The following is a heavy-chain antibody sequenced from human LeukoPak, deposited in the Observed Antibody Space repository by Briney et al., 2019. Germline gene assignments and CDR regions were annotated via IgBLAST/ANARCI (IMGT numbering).Heavy chain of an antibody. Sequence: SGPTLVNPTQTLTLTCTFSGFSLRTRGVGVGWIRQPPGKALEWLALIYWNDDKRYSPSLKSRLTITKDTSKNQVVLTMTNMDPVDTATYYCAHRRPRDYYFDYWGQGTLVTVSS. CDR1: GFSLRTRGVG. CDR2: IYWNDDK. J-gene: IGHJ4*02. CDR3: AHRRPRDYYFDY. V-gene: IGHV2-5*01.